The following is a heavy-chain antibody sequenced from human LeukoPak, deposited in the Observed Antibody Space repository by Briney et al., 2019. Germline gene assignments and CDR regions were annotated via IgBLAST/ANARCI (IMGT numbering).Heavy chain of an antibody. D-gene: IGHD4-17*01. J-gene: IGHJ4*02. CDR3: ARPFQGDYAFDY. V-gene: IGHV4-4*07. CDR1: GGSINNYY. CDR2: IYTSGST. Sequence: SETLSLTCTVSGGSINNYYWSWIRQPPGKRLEWIGLIYTSGSTNCNPSLKSRVTMSLDTSRNQVSLTLTSVTAADTAVYFCARPFQGDYAFDYWGQGTLVTVSS.